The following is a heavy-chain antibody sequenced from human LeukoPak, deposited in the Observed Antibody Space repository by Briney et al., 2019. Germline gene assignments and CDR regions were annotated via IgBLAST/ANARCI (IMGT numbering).Heavy chain of an antibody. V-gene: IGHV4-59*01. CDR1: GGSISSYY. CDR3: ARGLDYDILTGYPVNAFDI. J-gene: IGHJ3*02. D-gene: IGHD3-9*01. CDR2: IYYSGST. Sequence: KSSETLSLTCTVSGGSISSYYWSWIRQPPGKGLEWIGYIYYSGSTNYNPSLKSRVTISVDTSKNQFSLKLSSVTAADTAVYYCARGLDYDILTGYPVNAFDIWGQGTMVTVSS.